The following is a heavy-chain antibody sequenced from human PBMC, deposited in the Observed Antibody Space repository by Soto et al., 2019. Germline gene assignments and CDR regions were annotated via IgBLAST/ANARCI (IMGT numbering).Heavy chain of an antibody. V-gene: IGHV1-2*04. J-gene: IGHJ6*02. CDR3: AREVLPGYCISTNCYLDYYYYGMDV. Sequence: ASVKVSCKASGYTFTCYYMHWVRQAPGQGLEWMGWINPNSGGTNYAQKFQGWVTMTRDTSISTAYMELSRLRSDDTAVYYCAREVLPGYCISTNCYLDYYYYGMDVWGQGTTVTVSS. CDR2: INPNSGGT. D-gene: IGHD2-2*01. CDR1: GYTFTCYY.